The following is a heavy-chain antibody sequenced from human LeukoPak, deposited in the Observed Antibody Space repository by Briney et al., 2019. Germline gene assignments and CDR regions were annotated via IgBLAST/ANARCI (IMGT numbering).Heavy chain of an antibody. CDR3: ARDDGYSFAFDI. Sequence: PSETLSLTCTVSGGSISSYYWSWIRQPPGKGLEWIGYIYYRGSTNYNPSLKSRVTISVDTSKNQFSLKLSSVTAADTAVYYCARDDGYSFAFDIWGQGTMVTVSS. CDR2: IYYRGST. D-gene: IGHD5-18*01. CDR1: GGSISSYY. J-gene: IGHJ3*02. V-gene: IGHV4-59*01.